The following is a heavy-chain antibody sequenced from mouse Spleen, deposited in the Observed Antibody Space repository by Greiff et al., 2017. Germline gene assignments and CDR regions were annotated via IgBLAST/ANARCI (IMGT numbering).Heavy chain of an antibody. CDR3: ARLLRPPYYAMDY. CDR2: IWSGGST. CDR1: GFSLTSYG. Sequence: VQLVESGPGLVQPSQSLSITCTVSGFSLTSYGVHWVRQSPGKGLEWLGVIWSGGSTDYNAAFISRLSISKDNSKSQVFFKMNSLQADDTARYYCARLLRPPYYAMDYWGQGTSVTVSS. J-gene: IGHJ4*01. V-gene: IGHV2-2*01. D-gene: IGHD1-2*01.